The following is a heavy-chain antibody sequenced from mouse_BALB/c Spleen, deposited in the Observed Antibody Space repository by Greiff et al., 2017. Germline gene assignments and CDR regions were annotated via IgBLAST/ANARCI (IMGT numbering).Heavy chain of an antibody. J-gene: IGHJ3*01. CDR1: GYSITSDYA. Sequence: EVHLVESGPGLVKPSQSLSLTCTVTGYSITSDYAWNWIRQFPGNKLEWMGYISYSGSTSYNPSLKSRISITRDTSKNQFFLQLNSVTTEDTATYYCARSGRYEGRWFAYWGQGTLVTVSA. D-gene: IGHD2-14*01. CDR2: ISYSGST. V-gene: IGHV3-2*02. CDR3: ARSGRYEGRWFAY.